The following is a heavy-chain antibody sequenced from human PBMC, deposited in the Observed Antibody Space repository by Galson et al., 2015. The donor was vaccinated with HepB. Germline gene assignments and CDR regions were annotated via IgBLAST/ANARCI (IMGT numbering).Heavy chain of an antibody. CDR2: ITPGGKTL. Sequence: SLRLSCAAYGFAFSDCYMSWVRQAPGKGLEWLSYITPGGKTLYYADSVKGRFAFSRDNAKSSLYLEMNSLRGDDTAVYYCARDPDYRDVGGFDPWGQGTLVTVSS. D-gene: IGHD4-17*01. V-gene: IGHV3-11*01. CDR1: GFAFSDCY. CDR3: ARDPDYRDVGGFDP. J-gene: IGHJ5*02.